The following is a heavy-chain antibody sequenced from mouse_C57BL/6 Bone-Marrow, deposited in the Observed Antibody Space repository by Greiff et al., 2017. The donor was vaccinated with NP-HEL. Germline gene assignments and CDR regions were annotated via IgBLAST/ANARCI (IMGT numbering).Heavy chain of an antibody. CDR3: ARRDYGFYAMDY. CDR1: GFTFSSYG. CDR2: ISSGGSYT. V-gene: IGHV5-6*02. D-gene: IGHD2-4*01. J-gene: IGHJ4*01. Sequence: EVKLVESGGDLVKPGGSLKLSCAASGFTFSSYGLSWVRQTPDKRLEWVATISSGGSYTYYPDSVKGRFTISRDNAKNTRYLQMSSLKSEDTAMYYCARRDYGFYAMDYWGQGTSVTVSS.